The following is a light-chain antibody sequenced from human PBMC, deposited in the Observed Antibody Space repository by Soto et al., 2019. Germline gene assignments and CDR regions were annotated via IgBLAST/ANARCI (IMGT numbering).Light chain of an antibody. CDR1: QDISNY. CDR2: DAS. J-gene: IGKJ4*01. CDR3: QQYDNLPLT. V-gene: IGKV1-33*01. Sequence: DIQMTQSPSSLSASVGDRFTMTCQASQDISNYLNWYQQKPGKAPKLLIYDASNLETGVPSRFSGSGSGTDFTFTISSLQPEDIATYYCQQYDNLPLTFGGGTKV.